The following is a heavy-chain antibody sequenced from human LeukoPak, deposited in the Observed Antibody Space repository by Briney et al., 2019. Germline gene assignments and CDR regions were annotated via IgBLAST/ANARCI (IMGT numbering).Heavy chain of an antibody. CDR2: VNNDGSST. Sequence: GGSLRLSCGASGFSFSSYWMHWVRQAPGKGLMWVSRVNNDGSSTTYADSMEGRFTISRDNARNTLYLQMNSLRAEDTAVYYCARSSYPYYFDYWGQGTLVTVSS. D-gene: IGHD6-19*01. CDR3: ARSSYPYYFDY. V-gene: IGHV3-74*01. CDR1: GFSFSSYW. J-gene: IGHJ4*02.